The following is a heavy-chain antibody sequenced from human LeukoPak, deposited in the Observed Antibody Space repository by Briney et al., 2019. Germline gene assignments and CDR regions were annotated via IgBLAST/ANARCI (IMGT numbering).Heavy chain of an antibody. CDR2: IYHSGST. J-gene: IGHJ3*02. CDR1: GGSISSGGYS. V-gene: IGHV4-30-2*01. Sequence: SQTLSLTCAVSGGSISSGGYSWSWIRQPPRKGLEWIGYIYHSGSTYYNPSLKSRVTISVDRSKNQFSLKLSSVTAADTAVYYCAREVLGAFDIWGQGTMVTVSS. D-gene: IGHD2-15*01. CDR3: AREVLGAFDI.